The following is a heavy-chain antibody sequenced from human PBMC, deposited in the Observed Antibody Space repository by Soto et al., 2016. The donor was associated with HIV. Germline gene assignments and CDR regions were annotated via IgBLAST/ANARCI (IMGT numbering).Heavy chain of an antibody. Sequence: EVHLVESGGGVVRPGGSLRLSCAASGFTFDDYGMSWVRQAPGKGLEWVSGINWNGGSTGYADSVKGRFTISRDNAKNSLYLQMNSLRVEDTALYFCAKDSSGSILGGFDYWGQGSLVTVSS. D-gene: IGHD3-3*02. CDR3: AKDSSGSILGGFDY. J-gene: IGHJ4*02. V-gene: IGHV3-20*04. CDR2: INWNGGST. CDR1: GFTFDDYG.